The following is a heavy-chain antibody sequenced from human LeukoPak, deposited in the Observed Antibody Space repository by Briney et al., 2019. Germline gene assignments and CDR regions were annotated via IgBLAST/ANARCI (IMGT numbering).Heavy chain of an antibody. Sequence: SETLSLTCTVSGGSISSYYWSWIRQPPGKGLEYIGYIYFSGSTNYNPSLKSRVTMSGDTSKNQFSLKLTSVTAADTAVYYCARDRYYYDSSGGRGLDYWGQGTLVTVSS. V-gene: IGHV4-59*12. CDR2: IYFSGST. CDR1: GGSISSYY. D-gene: IGHD3-22*01. CDR3: ARDRYYYDSSGGRGLDY. J-gene: IGHJ4*02.